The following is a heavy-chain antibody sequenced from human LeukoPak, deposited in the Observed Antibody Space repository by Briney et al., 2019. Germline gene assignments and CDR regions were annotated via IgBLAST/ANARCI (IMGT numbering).Heavy chain of an antibody. Sequence: PGGSLRLSCAASGFTVSSNYMSWVRQAPGKGLEWVSVIYSGGSTYYADSVKGRFTISRDNSKNTVYFQMNSLRAEDTAVYYCARVRYYDSSGYYYFDYWGQGTLVTVSS. D-gene: IGHD3-22*01. CDR1: GFTVSSNY. J-gene: IGHJ4*02. CDR3: ARVRYYDSSGYYYFDY. V-gene: IGHV3-53*01. CDR2: IYSGGST.